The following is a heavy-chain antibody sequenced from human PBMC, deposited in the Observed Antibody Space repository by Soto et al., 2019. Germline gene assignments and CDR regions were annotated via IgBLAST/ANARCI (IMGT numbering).Heavy chain of an antibody. J-gene: IGHJ4*02. CDR1: GFTFSSYG. Sequence: QVQLVESGGGVVQPGRSLRLSCAASGFTFSSYGMHWVRQAPGKGLEWVAVIWYDGSNKYYADSVKGRFTISRDNSKNTLYLQMNSLRAEDTAVYYCARDTYYDILTGYPSFDYWGQGTLVTVSS. V-gene: IGHV3-33*01. D-gene: IGHD3-9*01. CDR2: IWYDGSNK. CDR3: ARDTYYDILTGYPSFDY.